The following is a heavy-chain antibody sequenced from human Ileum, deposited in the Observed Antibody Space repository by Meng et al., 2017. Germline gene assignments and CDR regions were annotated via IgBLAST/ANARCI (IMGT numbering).Heavy chain of an antibody. Sequence: SVKVSCKASGGTFSSYAISWVRQAPGQGLEWMGGIIPIFGTANYAQKFQGRVTITADKSTSTAYMELSSLRSEDTAVYYCARGGAYLGYDANFDYWGQGSLVTVSS. CDR1: GGTFSSYA. CDR2: IIPIFGTA. D-gene: IGHD5-12*01. J-gene: IGHJ4*02. CDR3: ARGGAYLGYDANFDY. V-gene: IGHV1-69*06.